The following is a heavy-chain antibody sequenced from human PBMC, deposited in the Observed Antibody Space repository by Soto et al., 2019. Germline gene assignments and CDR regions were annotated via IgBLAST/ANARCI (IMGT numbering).Heavy chain of an antibody. CDR1: GGSFSGYY. CDR2: INHSGST. Sequence: SETLSLTCAVYGGSFSGYYWSWIRQPPGKGLEWIGEINHSGSTNYNPSLKSRVTISVDTSKNQFSLKLSSVTAADTAVYYCARSPLTGYFIDAFDIWGQGTMVTVS. CDR3: ARSPLTGYFIDAFDI. V-gene: IGHV4-34*01. J-gene: IGHJ3*02. D-gene: IGHD3-9*01.